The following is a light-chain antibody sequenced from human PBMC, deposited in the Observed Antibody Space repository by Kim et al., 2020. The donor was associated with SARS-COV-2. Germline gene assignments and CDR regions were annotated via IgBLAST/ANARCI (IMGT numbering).Light chain of an antibody. Sequence: ACHGDQVTISCRARQGISSYLASYQQRPGKAPQLLIYAASTLQSGVPSRFSRSGSGTDFTLTISCLQSEDFATYYCQQYYSYGWTFGQGTKGDIK. CDR2: AAS. V-gene: IGKV1-8*01. CDR1: QGISSY. J-gene: IGKJ1*01. CDR3: QQYYSYGWT.